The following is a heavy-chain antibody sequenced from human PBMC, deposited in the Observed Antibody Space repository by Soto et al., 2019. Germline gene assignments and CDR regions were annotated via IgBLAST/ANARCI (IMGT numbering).Heavy chain of an antibody. CDR3: ATDLRLTTVTTFDY. V-gene: IGHV1-24*01. CDR1: GYTLTELS. Sequence: GASVKVSCKVSGYTLTELSMHWVRQAPGKGLEWMGGFDPEDGETIYAQKFQGRVTMTEDTSTDTAYMELSSLRSEDTAVYYCATDLRLTTVTTFDYWGQGTMVTVSS. CDR2: FDPEDGET. D-gene: IGHD4-17*01. J-gene: IGHJ4*02.